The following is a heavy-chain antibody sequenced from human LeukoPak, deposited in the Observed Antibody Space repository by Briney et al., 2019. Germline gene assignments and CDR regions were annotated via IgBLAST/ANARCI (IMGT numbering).Heavy chain of an antibody. CDR2: INPNSGGT. CDR1: GYTFTGYY. Sequence: ASVKVSCKASGYTFTGYYMHWVRQAPGQGLEWMGWINPNSGGTNYAQKFQGRVTMTRDTSISTAYMELSRLRSDDTAVYHCARTRRDDYDFWSGYYTFDYWGQGTLVTVSS. J-gene: IGHJ4*02. CDR3: ARTRRDDYDFWSGYYTFDY. V-gene: IGHV1-2*02. D-gene: IGHD3-3*01.